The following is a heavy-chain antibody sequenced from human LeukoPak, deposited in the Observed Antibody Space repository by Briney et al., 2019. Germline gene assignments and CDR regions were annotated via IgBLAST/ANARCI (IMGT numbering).Heavy chain of an antibody. D-gene: IGHD6-19*01. CDR3: VRGRYSSGWFKDKNWFDP. J-gene: IGHJ5*02. CDR1: GGSISSSNW. Sequence: PSGTLSLTCAVSGGSISSSNWWSWVRPPPGKGLEWIGEIYHSGSTNYNPSLKSRVTISVDTSKNQFSLKLSSVTAADTAVYYCVRGRYSSGWFKDKNWFDPWGQGIPVTVSS. CDR2: IYHSGST. V-gene: IGHV4-4*02.